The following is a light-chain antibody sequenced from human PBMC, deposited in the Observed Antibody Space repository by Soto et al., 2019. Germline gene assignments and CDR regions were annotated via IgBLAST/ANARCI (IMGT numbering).Light chain of an antibody. CDR1: RSVSGRY. CDR3: QQYGGFPIT. Sequence: EIVLTQSPVTLSLSPGERATLSCRASRSVSGRYLAWYQQKPGQAPRLLIYGASSRATGIPDRFSGGGSGTDFTLTISRLEPGDFAVYFCQQYGGFPITFGQGTRLEIK. V-gene: IGKV3-20*01. CDR2: GAS. J-gene: IGKJ5*01.